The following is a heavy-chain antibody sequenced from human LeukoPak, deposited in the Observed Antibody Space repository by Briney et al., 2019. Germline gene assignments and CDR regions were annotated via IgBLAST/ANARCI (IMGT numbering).Heavy chain of an antibody. V-gene: IGHV4-59*12. CDR3: ARGPPPDFDC. J-gene: IGHJ4*02. CDR2: IYYSGST. CDR1: GGSISSYY. Sequence: SETLSLTCTVSGGSISSYYWSWLRQPPGKGLEWIGYIYYSGSTNYNPSLKSRVTISVDTSKNQFSLKLSSVTAADTAVYYCARGPPPDFDCWGQGTLVTVSS.